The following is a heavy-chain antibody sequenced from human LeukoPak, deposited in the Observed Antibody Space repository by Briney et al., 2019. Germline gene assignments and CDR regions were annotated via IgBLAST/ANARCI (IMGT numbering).Heavy chain of an antibody. D-gene: IGHD6-19*01. CDR1: GFTVSSNY. V-gene: IGHV3-53*05. J-gene: IGHJ4*02. CDR2: IYSGGST. Sequence: GGSLRLSCAASGFTVSSNYMSWVRQAPGKGLEWVSVIYSGGSTYYADSVKGRFTISRDNSKNTLYLQMNSLRAEDTAVYYCARTRYSSGWYFDYWGQGTLVTVSS. CDR3: ARTRYSSGWYFDY.